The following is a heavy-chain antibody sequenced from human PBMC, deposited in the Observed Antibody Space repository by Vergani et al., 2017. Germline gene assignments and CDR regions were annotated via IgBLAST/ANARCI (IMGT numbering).Heavy chain of an antibody. CDR1: GFSLSTSGMC. J-gene: IGHJ4*02. CDR2: IDWDDDK. Sequence: QVTLRESGPALVKPTQTLTLTCTFSGFSLSTSGMCVSWIRQPPGKALEWLALIDWDDDKYYSTSLKTMLTIYKDTSKNQVVLTMTNMDPVDTATYYCARIQMGIAAAGTFDYWGQGTLVTVSS. V-gene: IGHV2-70*01. D-gene: IGHD6-13*01. CDR3: ARIQMGIAAAGTFDY.